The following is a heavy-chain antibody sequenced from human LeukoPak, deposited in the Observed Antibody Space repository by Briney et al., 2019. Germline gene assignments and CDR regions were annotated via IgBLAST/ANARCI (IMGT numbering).Heavy chain of an antibody. J-gene: IGHJ4*02. V-gene: IGHV4-59*12. CDR3: ARVSFRVGSSWYAREYYFDY. CDR2: IYYSGST. Sequence: SETLSLTCTVSAGSITTYYWSWIRQPPGKGLEWIGYIYYSGSTNYNPSLKSRVAISVDTSNNRFSLKLSSVTAADTAVYYCARVSFRVGSSWYAREYYFDYWGQGTLVTVSS. CDR1: AGSITTYY. D-gene: IGHD6-13*01.